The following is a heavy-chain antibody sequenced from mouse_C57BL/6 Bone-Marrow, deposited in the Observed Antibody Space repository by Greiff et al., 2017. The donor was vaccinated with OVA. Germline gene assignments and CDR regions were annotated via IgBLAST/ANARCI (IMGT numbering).Heavy chain of an antibody. Sequence: HVQLQQSGPELVKPGASVKISCKASGYAFTSSWMNWVKQRPGQGLEWIGGIYPGDGDTNYNGKFKGKATLTADKSSSTAYMQLSSLTSEDSAVYFCASSGVDWDLDVWGKGTPVTVSA. V-gene: IGHV1-82*01. CDR2: IYPGDGDT. J-gene: IGHJ1*03. CDR1: GYAFTSSW. CDR3: ASSGVDWDLDV.